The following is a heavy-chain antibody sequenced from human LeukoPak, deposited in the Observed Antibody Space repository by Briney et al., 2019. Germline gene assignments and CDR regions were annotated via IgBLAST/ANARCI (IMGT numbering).Heavy chain of an antibody. CDR3: AKDNQYYYGSGSCFDP. Sequence: GGSLRLSCAASGFTFSSYGMSWVRQAPGKGLEWVSAISGGGGSTYYADSVKGRFTISRDNSKNTLYLQMNSLRAEDTAVYYCAKDNQYYYGSGSCFDPWGQGTLVTVSS. CDR2: ISGGGGST. V-gene: IGHV3-23*01. CDR1: GFTFSSYG. D-gene: IGHD3-10*01. J-gene: IGHJ5*02.